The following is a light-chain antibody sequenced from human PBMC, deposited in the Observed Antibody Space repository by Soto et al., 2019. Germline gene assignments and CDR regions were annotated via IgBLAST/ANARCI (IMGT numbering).Light chain of an antibody. CDR1: QTVTRYY. J-gene: IGKJ1*01. Sequence: VVSQSACTVPWSTGEGATLSCEVSQTVTRYYLAWYQQKPGQGPRLLIFGACIRVTGIPDRFIGSGSGTDFTLTISRLEPEDFAVYYCEQYVSSPWAFGQGTKVDI. CDR2: GAC. CDR3: EQYVSSPWA. V-gene: IGKV3-20*01.